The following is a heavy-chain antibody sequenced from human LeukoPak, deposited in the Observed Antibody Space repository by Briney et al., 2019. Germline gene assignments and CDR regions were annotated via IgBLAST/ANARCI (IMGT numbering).Heavy chain of an antibody. CDR2: INHSGST. D-gene: IGHD3-10*01. CDR1: GGSISSYY. CDR3: ARGRTVRGVIKFYYYMDV. Sequence: PSETLSLTCTVSGGSISSYYWSWIRQPPGKGLEWIGEINHSGSTNYNPSLKSRVTISVDTSKKQFSLKLSSVTAADTAVYYCARGRTVRGVIKFYYYMDVWGKGTTVTVSS. V-gene: IGHV4-34*01. J-gene: IGHJ6*03.